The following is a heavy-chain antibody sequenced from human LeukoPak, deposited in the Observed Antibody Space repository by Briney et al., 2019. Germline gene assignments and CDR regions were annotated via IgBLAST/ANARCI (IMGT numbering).Heavy chain of an antibody. CDR2: ISGSGGIT. D-gene: IGHD5-24*01. CDR1: GFTFSHYG. Sequence: PGGSLRLSCAASGFTFSHYGMNWVRQAPGKGLEWVSVISGSGGITNYADSVKGRFTVSRDSSKNTLYLQMNSLRAEDTAVYYCAKGLDGYNYPDAFDIWGQGTMVTVSS. J-gene: IGHJ3*02. CDR3: AKGLDGYNYPDAFDI. V-gene: IGHV3-23*01.